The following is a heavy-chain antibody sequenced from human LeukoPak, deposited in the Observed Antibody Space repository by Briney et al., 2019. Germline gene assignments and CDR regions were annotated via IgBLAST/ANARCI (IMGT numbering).Heavy chain of an antibody. D-gene: IGHD3-10*01. V-gene: IGHV3-7*05. CDR2: INHDGGDK. CDR3: ARSSYTSGSSYFDY. Sequence: GSLRLSCVASGFIFRNYWMSWVRQAPGKGLEWVANINHDGGDKNYVDSVKGRFTISRDNAKNSLYLQMNSLRAEDMAVYYCARSSYTSGSSYFDYWGQGTQVTVSA. CDR1: GFIFRNYW. J-gene: IGHJ4*02.